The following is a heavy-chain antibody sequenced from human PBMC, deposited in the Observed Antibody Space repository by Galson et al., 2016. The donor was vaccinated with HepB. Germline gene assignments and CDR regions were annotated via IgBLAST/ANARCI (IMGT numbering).Heavy chain of an antibody. CDR2: ISDSGSST. CDR3: ANQHTTGWYSCLTH. J-gene: IGHJ4*02. D-gene: IGHD6-19*01. V-gene: IGHV3-23*01. Sequence: SLRLSCAASGFTFSTNAMNWVRQAPGKGLEWVSGISDSGSSTSYADSVKGRFTISRDNSKNTLYLQMNSLRAEDPAIYYCANQHTTGWYSCLTHWGQGTLVTVSS. CDR1: GFTFSTNA.